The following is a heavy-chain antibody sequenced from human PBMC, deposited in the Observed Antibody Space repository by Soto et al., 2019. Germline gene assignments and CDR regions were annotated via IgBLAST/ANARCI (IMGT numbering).Heavy chain of an antibody. CDR1: GGSISSYY. J-gene: IGHJ4*02. CDR3: ARTYNWNDMALDY. D-gene: IGHD1-20*01. V-gene: IGHV4-59*01. Sequence: SETLSLTCTVSGGSISSYYWSWIRHPPGKGLEWIGYIYYSGSTNYNPSLKSRVTISVDTSKNQFSLKLSSVTAADTAVYYCARTYNWNDMALDYWGQGTLVTVSS. CDR2: IYYSGST.